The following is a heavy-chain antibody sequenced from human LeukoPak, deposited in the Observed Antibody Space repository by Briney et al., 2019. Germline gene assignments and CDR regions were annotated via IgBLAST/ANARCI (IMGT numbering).Heavy chain of an antibody. V-gene: IGHV4-61*02. CDR3: ASGPTTGYYYYMDV. D-gene: IGHD7-27*01. CDR2: IYTSGST. CDR1: GGSISSGSYY. J-gene: IGHJ6*03. Sequence: SETLSPTCTVSGGSISSGSYYWNWIRQPAVKGLEWIGRIYTSGSTNYNPSLKSRVTISVDTSKNQFSLKLSSVTAADTAVYHCASGPTTGYYYYMDVWGKGTTVTASS.